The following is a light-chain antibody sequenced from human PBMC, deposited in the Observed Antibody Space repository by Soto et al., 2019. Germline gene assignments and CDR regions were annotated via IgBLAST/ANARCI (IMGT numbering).Light chain of an antibody. V-gene: IGLV2-14*01. CDR1: KGDVGGYYC. Sequence: QTALTQPASVSVSTQPSNRISWAPAKGDVGGYYCGSWYQQLLCKVPELMIYGVSNRPSGVSNRLSGSQSGSTASLTISGLQAEDEADDDCSSYACSSGHVCGTGTKVTV. J-gene: IGLJ1*01. CDR2: GVS. CDR3: SSYACSSGHV.